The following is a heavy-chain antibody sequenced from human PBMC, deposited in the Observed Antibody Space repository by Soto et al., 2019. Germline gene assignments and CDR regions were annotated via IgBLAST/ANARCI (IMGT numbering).Heavy chain of an antibody. Sequence: ASVKVSCKASGYTFTSYYMHWVRQAPGQGLEWMGIINPSGGSTSYAQKFQGRVTMTRDTSTSTVYMELSSLRSEDTAVYYCARSPTKAVAGPEGSLGAFDIWGQGTMVTVSS. CDR2: INPSGGST. J-gene: IGHJ3*02. CDR3: ARSPTKAVAGPEGSLGAFDI. D-gene: IGHD6-19*01. CDR1: GYTFTSYY. V-gene: IGHV1-46*01.